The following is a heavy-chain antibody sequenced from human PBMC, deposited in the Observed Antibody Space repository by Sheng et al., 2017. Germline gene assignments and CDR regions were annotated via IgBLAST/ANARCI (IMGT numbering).Heavy chain of an antibody. CDR2: IWHDGSNE. V-gene: IGHV3-33*01. CDR3: ASGFVETGGSHPYHFDR. CDR1: GFTFRIYG. J-gene: IGHJ4*02. Sequence: QVQLVESGGGVVQPRRSLRLSCIASGFTFRIYGMHWARQAPGKGLEWVAAIWHDGSNEYYADSVKGRFTISRDNSKNTLYLQMNSLRAEDTAVYYCASGFVETGGSHPYHFDRWCQGTLVGVSS. D-gene: IGHD2-8*02.